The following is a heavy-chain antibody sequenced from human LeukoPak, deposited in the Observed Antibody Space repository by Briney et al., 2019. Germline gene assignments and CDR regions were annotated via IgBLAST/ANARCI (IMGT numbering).Heavy chain of an antibody. J-gene: IGHJ4*02. Sequence: ASVKVSCKASGYTFTGHYMHWVRQAPGQGLEWMGWINPNSGGTNYAQKFQGRVTVTRDTSISTAYMELSRLRSDDTAVYYCARDYYLRYFDYWGQGTLVTVSS. CDR2: INPNSGGT. D-gene: IGHD3-22*01. CDR3: ARDYYLRYFDY. V-gene: IGHV1-2*02. CDR1: GYTFTGHY.